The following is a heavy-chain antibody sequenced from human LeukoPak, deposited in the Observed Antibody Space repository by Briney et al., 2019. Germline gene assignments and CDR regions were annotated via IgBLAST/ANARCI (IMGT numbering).Heavy chain of an antibody. CDR3: AKSIAAPDTAYYYAMDV. D-gene: IGHD6-13*01. CDR2: ISWNSGNI. CDR1: GFTFDDFA. V-gene: IGHV3-9*01. Sequence: GRSLRLSCAASGFTFDDFAMHWVRQAPGKGLEWVSGISWNSGNIGYADSVKGRFTISRDNAKNSLYLQMNSLRAEDTALYYCAKSIAAPDTAYYYAMDVWGPGTTVTVSS. J-gene: IGHJ6*02.